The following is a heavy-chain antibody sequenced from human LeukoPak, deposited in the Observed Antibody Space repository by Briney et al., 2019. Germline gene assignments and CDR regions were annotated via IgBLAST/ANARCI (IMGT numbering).Heavy chain of an antibody. D-gene: IGHD3-9*01. CDR2: IRSKAYGGTA. V-gene: IGHV3-49*03. CDR3: TREIRYFDWFQADY. CDR1: GFTFGDHS. Sequence: GGSLRLSCTASGFTFGDHSVSWFRQAPGKGLEWVGFIRSKAYGGTAEYAASVKGRFTISRDDSKSVAYPQMDSLKTEDTVVYYCTREIRYFDWFQADYWGQGTLVTVSS. J-gene: IGHJ4*02.